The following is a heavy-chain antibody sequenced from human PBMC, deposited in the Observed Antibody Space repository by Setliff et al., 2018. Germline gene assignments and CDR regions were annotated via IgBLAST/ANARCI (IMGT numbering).Heavy chain of an antibody. CDR1: NGSISSGNYF. J-gene: IGHJ6*03. V-gene: IGHV4-39*01. D-gene: IGHD6-19*01. CDR2: IFYTGST. CDR3: ARARYSSGWYGGGGAFYYMDA. Sequence: PSETLSLTCTVSNGSISSGNYFWGWIRQPPGKGLEWMGSIFYTGSTYYSPSLKSRVTMSIDTSKNQFPLNLNSVTAADTAVYYGARARYSSGWYGGGGAFYYMDAWGKGTTVTVSS.